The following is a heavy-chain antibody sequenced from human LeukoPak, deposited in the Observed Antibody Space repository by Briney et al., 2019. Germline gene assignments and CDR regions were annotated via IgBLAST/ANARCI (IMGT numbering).Heavy chain of an antibody. J-gene: IGHJ4*02. CDR3: ARDPGQYYDILTGYYTPYYFDN. V-gene: IGHV1-18*01. CDR1: GYTFTSYG. Sequence: ASVKVSCKASGYTFTSYGVSWVRQAPGQGLEWMGWISTYNGDTDYAQKLQGRLTMTTDTSTSTAYMELRSLRSDDTAVYYCARDPGQYYDILTGYYTPYYFDNWGQETLVTVSS. CDR2: ISTYNGDT. D-gene: IGHD3-9*01.